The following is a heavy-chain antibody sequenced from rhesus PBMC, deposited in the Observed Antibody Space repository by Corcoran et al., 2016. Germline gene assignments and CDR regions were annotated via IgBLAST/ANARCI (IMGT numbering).Heavy chain of an antibody. D-gene: IGHD3-9*01. CDR2: IYGSGSST. V-gene: IGHV4S11*01. CDR1: GGSISSNY. J-gene: IGHJ4*01. Sequence: QVQLQESGPGLVKPLETLSLTCAVSGGSISSNYWSWIRQPPGKGLEWIGYIYGSGSSTDSNPSLNSRVTLSVDTSKNQFSLKLSSVTAADTAVFYCARGGPTGFDYWGQGVLVTVSS. CDR3: ARGGPTGFDY.